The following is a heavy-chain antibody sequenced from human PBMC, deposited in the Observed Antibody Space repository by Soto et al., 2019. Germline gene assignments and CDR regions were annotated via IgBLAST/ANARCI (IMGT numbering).Heavy chain of an antibody. D-gene: IGHD5-18*01. J-gene: IGHJ4*02. Sequence: ESGGGVVQPGRSLRLSCAASGFTFSSYGMHWVRQAPGKGLEWVAVIWYDGSNKYYADSVKGRFTISRDNSKNTLYLQMNSLRAEDTAVYYCARGRSAGYSYGIDYWGQGTLVTVSS. CDR2: IWYDGSNK. CDR3: ARGRSAGYSYGIDY. V-gene: IGHV3-33*01. CDR1: GFTFSSYG.